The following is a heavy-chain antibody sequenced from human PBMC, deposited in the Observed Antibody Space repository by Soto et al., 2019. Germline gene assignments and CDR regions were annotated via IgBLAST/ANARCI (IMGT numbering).Heavy chain of an antibody. CDR2: INAGNGNT. CDR1: AYTFTSYA. D-gene: IGHD3-3*01. CDR3: ARVSRFAALDAFDI. J-gene: IGHJ3*02. Sequence: ASVKLSCKASAYTFTSYAMHWVRQAPGQRLEWMGWINAGNGNTKYSQKSQGRVTIIRDTSASTAYMELSSLRSEDTAVYYCARVSRFAALDAFDIWGQGPMVTVSS. V-gene: IGHV1-3*01.